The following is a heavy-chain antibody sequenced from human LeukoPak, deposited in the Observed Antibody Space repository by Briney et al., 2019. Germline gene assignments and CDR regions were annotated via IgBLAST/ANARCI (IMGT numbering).Heavy chain of an antibody. J-gene: IGHJ4*02. D-gene: IGHD1-26*01. CDR1: GGSISSYY. V-gene: IGHV4-59*08. Sequence: SETLSLTCTVSGGSISSYYWSWIRQPPGKGLERIGDIYYSGSTNYNPSLKSRVTISVDTSKNQFSLRLSSVTAADTAVYYSARLASGSYGPLTPFDYWGQGTLVTVSS. CDR2: IYYSGST. CDR3: ARLASGSYGPLTPFDY.